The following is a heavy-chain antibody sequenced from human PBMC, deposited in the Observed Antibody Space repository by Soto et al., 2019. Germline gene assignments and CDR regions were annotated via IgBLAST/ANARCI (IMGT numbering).Heavy chain of an antibody. CDR3: VRYCGGDCPSHPGFDY. D-gene: IGHD2-21*02. CDR2: INPSGGST. CDR1: GYTFTSYY. Sequence: ASVKVSCKASGYTFTSYYMHWVRQAPGQGLEWMGIINPSGGSTSYAQKFQGRVTMTRDTSTSTVYMELSSLRSEDTAVYYCVRYCGGDCPSHPGFDYWGQGTLVTVSS. V-gene: IGHV1-46*03. J-gene: IGHJ4*02.